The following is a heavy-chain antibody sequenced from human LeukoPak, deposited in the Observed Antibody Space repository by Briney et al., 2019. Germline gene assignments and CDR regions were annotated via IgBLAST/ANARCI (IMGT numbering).Heavy chain of an antibody. J-gene: IGHJ4*02. CDR3: AREPLTTPYGSGWYVY. CDR2: ISAYHGNR. D-gene: IGHD6-19*01. V-gene: IGHV1-18*01. CDR1: GCTFTSYG. Sequence: ASVKVSCKDYGCTFTSYGISWVRQAPGHVLEWMGWISAYHGNRNYAQKLQGRDTMTTDTSTSTAYMELSSLRADDTAVYYCAREPLTTPYGSGWYVYRGQGTLVTVSS.